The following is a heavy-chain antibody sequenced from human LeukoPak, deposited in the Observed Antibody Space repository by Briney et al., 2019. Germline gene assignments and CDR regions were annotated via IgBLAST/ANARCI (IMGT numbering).Heavy chain of an antibody. J-gene: IGHJ3*02. Sequence: ASVKVSCKVSGYTLTELSMHWVRQAPGKGLEWMGGFDPEDGETIYARKFQGRVTMTEDTSTDTAYMELSSLRSEDTAVYYCATDWSYYYGSGRRAFDIWGQGTMVTVSS. CDR2: FDPEDGET. V-gene: IGHV1-24*01. CDR3: ATDWSYYYGSGRRAFDI. CDR1: GYTLTELS. D-gene: IGHD3-10*01.